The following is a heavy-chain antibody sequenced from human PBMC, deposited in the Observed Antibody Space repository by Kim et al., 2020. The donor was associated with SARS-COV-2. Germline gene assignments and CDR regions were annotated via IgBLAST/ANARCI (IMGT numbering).Heavy chain of an antibody. J-gene: IGHJ6*02. Sequence: GGSLRLSCAASGFTFSSYGMHWVRQAPGKGLEWVAVISYDGSNKYYADSVKGRFTISRDNSKNTLYLQMNSLRAEDTAVYYCAKEMNVYYDILTGYLPPYYYYGIDVWGQGTTVTVSS. CDR1: GFTFSSYG. CDR3: AKEMNVYYDILTGYLPPYYYYGIDV. V-gene: IGHV3-30*18. CDR2: ISYDGSNK. D-gene: IGHD3-9*01.